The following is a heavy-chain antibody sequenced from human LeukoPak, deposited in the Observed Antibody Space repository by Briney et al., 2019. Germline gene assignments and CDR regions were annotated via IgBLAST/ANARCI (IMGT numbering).Heavy chain of an antibody. V-gene: IGHV3-74*01. J-gene: IGHJ4*02. Sequence: PGGSLRLSCAASGFTFNTYWMHWVRQAPGKGLVWVSRINSDGSSPAYADSVRGRFTISRDNAKNTLYLQMNSLRAEDTAVYYCARRRTTVTTSLDYWGQGTLVTVSS. CDR2: INSDGSSP. CDR1: GFTFNTYW. CDR3: ARRRTTVTTSLDY. D-gene: IGHD4-17*01.